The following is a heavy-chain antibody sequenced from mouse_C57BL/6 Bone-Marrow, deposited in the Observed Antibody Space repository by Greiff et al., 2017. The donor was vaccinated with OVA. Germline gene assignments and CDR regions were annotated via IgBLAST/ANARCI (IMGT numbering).Heavy chain of an antibody. J-gene: IGHJ4*01. Sequence: QVQLKESGAELVRPGASVKLSCKASGYTFTDYYINWVKQRPGQGLEWIARIYPGSGNTYYNEKFKGKATLTAEKSSSTAYMQLSSLTSEDSAVYFCARSPSFTTVVATRYAMDYWGQGTSVTVSS. V-gene: IGHV1-76*01. CDR1: GYTFTDYY. CDR3: ARSPSFTTVVATRYAMDY. CDR2: IYPGSGNT. D-gene: IGHD1-1*01.